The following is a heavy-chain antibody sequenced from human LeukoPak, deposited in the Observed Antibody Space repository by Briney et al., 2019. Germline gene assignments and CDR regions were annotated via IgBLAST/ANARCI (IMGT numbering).Heavy chain of an antibody. CDR3: ARDLSYYYYGMDV. CDR2: IWYDGSNK. J-gene: IGHJ6*02. V-gene: IGHV3-33*01. CDR1: GFTFSSYG. Sequence: GGSLRLSCAASGFTFSSYGMHWVRQAPGKGLEWVAVIWYDGSNKYYADSVKGRFTISRDNSKNTLYLQMNSLRAEDTAVYYCARDLSYYYYGMDVWGQGTMVTVSS.